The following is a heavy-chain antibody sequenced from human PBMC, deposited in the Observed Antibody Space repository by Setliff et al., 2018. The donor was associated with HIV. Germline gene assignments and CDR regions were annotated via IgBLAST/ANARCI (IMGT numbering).Heavy chain of an antibody. J-gene: IGHJ4*01. CDR2: LDPEDGET. V-gene: IGHV1-69-2*01. D-gene: IGHD6-25*01. CDR1: GFTFKDYY. Sequence: ASVKVSCKASGFTFKDYYMHWVQQAPGKGLEWMGRLDPEDGETIYAEKFLGRVTISTDMSTDTVFMEVNNLRSEDTATYYCARVPSGAAGLVRAGFYFWGQGTLVTVSP. CDR3: ARVPSGAAGLVRAGFYF.